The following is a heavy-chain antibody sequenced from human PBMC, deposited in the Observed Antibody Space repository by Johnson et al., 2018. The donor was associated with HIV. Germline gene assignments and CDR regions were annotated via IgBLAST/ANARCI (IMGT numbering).Heavy chain of an antibody. D-gene: IGHD5-18*01. CDR1: GFSVSSNY. CDR2: INSGGST. CDR3: ARPGDTTMVSAFDI. J-gene: IGHJ3*02. Sequence: VQLVESGGGLVQPGGSLRLSCAASGFSVSSNYMTWVRQGPGKGLEWVSVINSGGSTYYADSVKGRFTISRDNSKNTLYLQMNSLRAEDTAVYYCARPGDTTMVSAFDIWGQGTMVTVSS. V-gene: IGHV3-66*01.